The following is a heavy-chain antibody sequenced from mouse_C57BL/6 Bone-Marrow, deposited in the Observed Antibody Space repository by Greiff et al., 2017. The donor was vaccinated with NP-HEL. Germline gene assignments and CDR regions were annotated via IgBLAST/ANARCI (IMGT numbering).Heavy chain of an antibody. D-gene: IGHD1-1*01. CDR2: IYPGSGST. CDR3: ANLYYGSSSFAY. CDR1: GYTFTSYW. J-gene: IGHJ3*01. V-gene: IGHV1-55*01. Sequence: QVQLQQPGAELVKPGASVKMSCKASGYTFTSYWITWVKQRPGQGLEWIGDIYPGSGSTNYNEKFKSKATLTVDTSSSTAYMQLSSLTSEDSAVYYCANLYYGSSSFAYWGQGTLVTVSA.